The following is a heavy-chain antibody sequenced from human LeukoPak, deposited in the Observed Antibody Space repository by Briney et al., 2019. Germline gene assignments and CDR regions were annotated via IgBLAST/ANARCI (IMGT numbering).Heavy chain of an antibody. V-gene: IGHV3-49*04. CDR3: TRFTNGVAAAGILYYYYYYMDV. J-gene: IGHJ6*03. Sequence: GGSLRLSCTASGFTFGDYAMSWVRQAPGKGLEWVGFIRSKAYGGTTEYAASVKGRFTISRDDSKSIAYLQMNSLKTEDTAVYYCTRFTNGVAAAGILYYYYYYMDVWGKGTTVTISS. CDR1: GFTFGDYA. CDR2: IRSKAYGGTT. D-gene: IGHD6-13*01.